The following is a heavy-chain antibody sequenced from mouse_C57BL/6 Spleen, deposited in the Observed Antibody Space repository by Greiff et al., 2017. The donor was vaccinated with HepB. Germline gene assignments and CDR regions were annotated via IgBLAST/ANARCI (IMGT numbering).Heavy chain of an antibody. CDR2: IRNKANNHAT. V-gene: IGHV6-6*01. Sequence: EVQLQQSGGGLVQPGGSMKLSCAASGFTFSDAWMDWVRQSPEKGLEWVAEIRNKANNHATYYAESVKGRFTISRDDSKSSVYLQMNSLRAEDTGIYYCTRRDGENFDYWGQGTTLTVSS. J-gene: IGHJ2*01. D-gene: IGHD2-3*01. CDR1: GFTFSDAW. CDR3: TRRDGENFDY.